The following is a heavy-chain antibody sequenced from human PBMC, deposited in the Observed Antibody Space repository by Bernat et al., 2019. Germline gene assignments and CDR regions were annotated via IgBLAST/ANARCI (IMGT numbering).Heavy chain of an antibody. D-gene: IGHD3-10*01. V-gene: IGHV1-69*01. J-gene: IGHJ5*02. CDR3: ASGLYYGSGSYETWFDP. CDR2: IIPIFGTA. CDR1: GGTFSSYA. Sequence: QVQLVQSGAEVKKPGSSVKVSCKASGGTFSSYAISWVRQAPGQGLEWMGGIIPIFGTANYAQKFQGRVTITADESTSTAYMELSSLRSEDTAVYYCASGLYYGSGSYETWFDPWGQGTLVTVSS.